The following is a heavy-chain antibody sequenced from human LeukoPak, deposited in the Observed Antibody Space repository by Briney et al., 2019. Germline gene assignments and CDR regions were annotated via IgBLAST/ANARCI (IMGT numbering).Heavy chain of an antibody. CDR3: AREGEGYYGSGSYGYYYYYMDV. CDR1: GYSISSGYY. V-gene: IGHV4-38-2*02. J-gene: IGHJ6*03. CDR2: INHSGGT. D-gene: IGHD3-10*01. Sequence: SETLSLTCTVSGYSISSGYYWGWIRQPPGKGLEWIGEINHSGGTNYNPSLKSRVTISVDTSRNQFSLKLSSVTAADTAVYYCAREGEGYYGSGSYGYYYYYMDVWGKGTTVTISS.